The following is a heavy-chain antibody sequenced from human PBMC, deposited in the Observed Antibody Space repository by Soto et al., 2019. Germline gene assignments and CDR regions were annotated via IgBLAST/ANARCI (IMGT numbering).Heavy chain of an antibody. J-gene: IGHJ4*02. CDR3: ARRRYQLPQGD. D-gene: IGHD2-2*01. CDR1: GGSFSGYY. Sequence: SETLSLTCAVYGGSFSGYYWSWIRQPPGKGLEWIGEINHSGSTNYNPSLKSRVTISVDTSKNQFSLKLSSVTAADTAVYYCARRRYQLPQGDWGQGTLVTVSS. V-gene: IGHV4-34*01. CDR2: INHSGST.